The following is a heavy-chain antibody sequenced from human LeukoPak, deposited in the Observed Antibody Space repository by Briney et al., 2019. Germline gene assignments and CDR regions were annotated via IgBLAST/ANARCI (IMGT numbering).Heavy chain of an antibody. CDR3: ARVTHPEDTAVDY. Sequence: PSETLSLTCAVSGGSISSGGYSWSWIRQPPGKGLEWIGYIYYSGSTYYNPSLKSRVTISVDTSKNQFSLKLSSVTAADTAVYYCARVTHPEDTAVDYWGQGTLVTVSS. J-gene: IGHJ4*02. CDR1: GGSISSGGYS. CDR2: IYYSGST. V-gene: IGHV4-30-4*07. D-gene: IGHD4-17*01.